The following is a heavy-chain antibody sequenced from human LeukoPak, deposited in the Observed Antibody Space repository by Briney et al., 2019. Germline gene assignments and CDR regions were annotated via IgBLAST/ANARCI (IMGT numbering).Heavy chain of an antibody. CDR3: ASLPGYSSGWYPPYFDY. Sequence: GGSLRLSCAASGFTFSSYAMSWVRQAPGKGLEWVSAISGSGGSTYYADSVKGRFTISRDNSKNTLYLQMNSLRAEDTAVYYCASLPGYSSGWYPPYFDYWGQGALVTVSS. CDR2: ISGSGGST. CDR1: GFTFSSYA. D-gene: IGHD6-19*01. V-gene: IGHV3-23*01. J-gene: IGHJ4*02.